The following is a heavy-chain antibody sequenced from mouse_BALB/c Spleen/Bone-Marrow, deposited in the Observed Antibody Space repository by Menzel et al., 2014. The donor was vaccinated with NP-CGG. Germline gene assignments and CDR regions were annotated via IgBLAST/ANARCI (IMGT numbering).Heavy chain of an antibody. D-gene: IGHD2-3*01. Sequence: QVQLQQSGPELVKPGASVKISCKASGYAFSTSWMNWVKQRPGQGLEWIGRIYPGDGDTNHNGKFKGKATLTADKSSSTAYMQLSSLTSVDSAVYFCARSDGYRTMDYWGQGTSVTVSS. V-gene: IGHV1-82*01. J-gene: IGHJ4*01. CDR1: GYAFSTSW. CDR3: ARSDGYRTMDY. CDR2: IYPGDGDT.